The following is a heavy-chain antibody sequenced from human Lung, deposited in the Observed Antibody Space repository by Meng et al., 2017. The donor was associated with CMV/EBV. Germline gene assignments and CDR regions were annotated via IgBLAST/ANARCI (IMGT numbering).Heavy chain of an antibody. CDR3: ASGTPGRSYCDY. V-gene: IGHV1-18*01. CDR2: FVNYVDT. D-gene: IGHD2-15*01. CDR1: GYTFGSYG. J-gene: IGHJ4*02. Sequence: VHLLQSGPEVKKSVASVRVSCKASGYTFGSYGICWVRQAPGQGLEWMGWFVNYVDTYPAPKFQGRVTMTTDTHTNTAFMELRSLTSDDTAVYYCASGTPGRSYCDYWGQGTLVTVSS.